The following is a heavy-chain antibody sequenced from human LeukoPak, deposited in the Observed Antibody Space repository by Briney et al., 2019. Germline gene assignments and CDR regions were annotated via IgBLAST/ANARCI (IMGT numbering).Heavy chain of an antibody. D-gene: IGHD4-17*01. CDR2: IHPNDAST. CDR3: ASRPFETTVVPWDFY. CDR1: GYSFASYW. Sequence: GESLKISCKASGYSFASYWIGWVRQMSGKGLEWMAIIHPNDASTIYSPSFQGQVTISADRSINTAYLQWSSLTASDTAMYYCASRPFETTVVPWDFYWGQGTQVTVSS. J-gene: IGHJ4*02. V-gene: IGHV5-51*01.